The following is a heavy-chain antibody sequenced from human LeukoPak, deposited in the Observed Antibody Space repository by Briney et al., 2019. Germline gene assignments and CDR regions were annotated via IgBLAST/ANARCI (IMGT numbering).Heavy chain of an antibody. D-gene: IGHD1-26*01. V-gene: IGHV3-23*01. CDR3: AKARGATVNDPADY. CDR1: GFSFSVYS. CDR2: FGGSGGGP. J-gene: IGHJ4*02. Sequence: GGSLRLSCAASGFSFSVYSMNWVRQAPGKGLEWVSSFGGSGGGPWHAASVKGRFSISRDNSKNTLYLQMSSLSDEDTALYYCAKARGATVNDPADYWGQGILVTVSS.